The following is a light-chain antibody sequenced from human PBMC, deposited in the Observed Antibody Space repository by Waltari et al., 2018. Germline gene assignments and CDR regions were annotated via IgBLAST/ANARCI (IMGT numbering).Light chain of an antibody. CDR1: PSVGTN. CDR3: QQYNEWPRT. CDR2: DTS. V-gene: IGKV3-15*01. Sequence: EIVMTQSPATLSVSPGERATLSCRASPSVGTNLAWFQQKPGQAPRLVIYDTSTSATGIPVRFSRLESATEFTLTSISLQSEDYSVYYCQQYNEWPRTFGQGTKVEI. J-gene: IGKJ1*01.